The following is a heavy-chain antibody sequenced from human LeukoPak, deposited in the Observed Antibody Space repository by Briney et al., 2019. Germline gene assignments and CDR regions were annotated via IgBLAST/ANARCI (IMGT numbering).Heavy chain of an antibody. D-gene: IGHD2-2*01. J-gene: IGHJ6*04. V-gene: IGHV4-34*01. CDR2: INHSGST. Sequence: KPSETLSLTCAVYGGSLSGYYWSSIRQPPGKGLGWIGEINHSGSTNYNPSLKSRVTISVDTSKNQFSLKLSSVTAADTAVYYCARGYCSSTSCRYRTSSYGMDVWGKGTTVTVSS. CDR1: GGSLSGYY. CDR3: ARGYCSSTSCRYRTSSYGMDV.